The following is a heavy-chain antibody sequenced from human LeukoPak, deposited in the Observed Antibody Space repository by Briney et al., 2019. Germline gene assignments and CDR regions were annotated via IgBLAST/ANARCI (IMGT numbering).Heavy chain of an antibody. J-gene: IGHJ4*02. V-gene: IGHV3-23*01. Sequence: GGSLRLSCAASGFTFSSYAMSWVRQAPGKGLEWVSAISGSGGSTYYADSVKGRFTISRDNSKNTLYLQMNSLRAEDTAVYYCAKVVILGYCSSTSCYRGFDYWGQGTLVTASS. CDR2: ISGSGGST. CDR1: GFTFSSYA. D-gene: IGHD2-2*02. CDR3: AKVVILGYCSSTSCYRGFDY.